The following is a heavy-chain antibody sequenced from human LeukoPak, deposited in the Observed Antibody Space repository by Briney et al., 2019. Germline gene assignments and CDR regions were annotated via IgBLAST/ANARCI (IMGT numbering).Heavy chain of an antibody. CDR2: IIPIFGTA. Sequence: SVKVSCKASGGTFSSYAISWVRQAPGQGLKWMGRIIPIFGTANYAQKFQGRVTITTDESTSTAYMELSSLRSEDTAVYYCARDHLPLAYYDRLDAFDIWGQGTMVTVSS. CDR1: GGTFSSYA. CDR3: ARDHLPLAYYDRLDAFDI. V-gene: IGHV1-69*05. J-gene: IGHJ3*02. D-gene: IGHD3-22*01.